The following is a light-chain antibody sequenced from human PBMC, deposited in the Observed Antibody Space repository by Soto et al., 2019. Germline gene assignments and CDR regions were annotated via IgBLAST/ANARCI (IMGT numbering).Light chain of an antibody. CDR3: QTWGTGIHVV. J-gene: IGLJ2*01. CDR1: SGHSSYA. V-gene: IGLV4-69*01. Sequence: QSVLTQSPSASASLGASVKLTCTLSSGHSSYAIAWHQQQPEKGPRYLMKLDSDGSHTKGDAIPDRFSGSSSGAERYLTMSSLQSEDEADYYCQTWGTGIHVVFGGGTQLTVL. CDR2: LDSDGSH.